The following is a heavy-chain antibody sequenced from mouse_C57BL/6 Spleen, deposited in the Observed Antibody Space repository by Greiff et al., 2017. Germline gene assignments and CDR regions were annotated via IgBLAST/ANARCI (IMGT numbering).Heavy chain of an antibody. CDR2: IRNKANGYTT. D-gene: IGHD1-1*01. Sequence: EVKLQESGGGLVQPGGSLSLSCAASGFTFTDYYMSWVRQPPGKALEWLGFIRNKANGYTTEYSASVKGRFTISRDNSQSILYLQMNALRAEDSATYYCARPNYYGSSYGAMDYWGQGTSVTVSS. J-gene: IGHJ4*01. CDR3: ARPNYYGSSYGAMDY. CDR1: GFTFTDYY. V-gene: IGHV7-3*01.